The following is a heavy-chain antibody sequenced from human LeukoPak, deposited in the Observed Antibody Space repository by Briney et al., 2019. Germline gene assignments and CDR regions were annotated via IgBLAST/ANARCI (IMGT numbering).Heavy chain of an antibody. V-gene: IGHV3-30*02. D-gene: IGHD3-10*01. J-gene: IGHJ4*02. CDR3: AKLVDYYGSGSYIGIDY. Sequence: GGSLRLSCAASGFTFSNYGMHWVRQAPGKGLEWVAFIRYDGSNKYYADSVKGRFTISRDNSKNTLYLQMNSLRAEDTAVYYCAKLVDYYGSGSYIGIDYWGQGTLVTVSS. CDR1: GFTFSNYG. CDR2: IRYDGSNK.